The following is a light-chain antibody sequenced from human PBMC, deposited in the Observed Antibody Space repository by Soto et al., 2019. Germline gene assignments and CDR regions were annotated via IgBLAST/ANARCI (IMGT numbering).Light chain of an antibody. J-gene: IGKJ4*01. CDR2: DAS. CDR3: QQRDDLPLT. Sequence: DIVLTQSPATLSLSPGERATLSCRASQSVSSYLAWYQQKPGQAPRLLIYDASKRVTGIPPRFSVSGSGTDFTLTISSLETEDFAVDDCQQRDDLPLTFGGGTKVEIK. V-gene: IGKV3-11*01. CDR1: QSVSSY.